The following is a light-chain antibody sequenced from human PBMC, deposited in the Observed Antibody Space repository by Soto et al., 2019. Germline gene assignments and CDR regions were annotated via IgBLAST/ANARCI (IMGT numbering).Light chain of an antibody. CDR3: SSYTSSSTLGVV. CDR1: SSDVGGYNY. V-gene: IGLV2-14*01. CDR2: DVS. Sequence: QSALTQPASVSGSPGQSITISCTGTSSDVGGYNYVSWYQQHPCKAPKLMIYDVSNRPSGVSNRFSGSKSGNTASLTISGLQAEDEADYYCSSYTSSSTLGVVFGGGTKVTVL. J-gene: IGLJ2*01.